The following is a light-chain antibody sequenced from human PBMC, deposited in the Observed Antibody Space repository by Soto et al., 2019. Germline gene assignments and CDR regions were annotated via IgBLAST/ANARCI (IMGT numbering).Light chain of an antibody. V-gene: IGKV3-15*01. J-gene: IGKJ4*01. CDR1: RGIGST. Sequence: EVVMTQSPATLSVSPGERATLSCRASRGIGSTLAWYQQKPGQTPRLLIYDTSTRATGVPARFIGSASGTEFTLTITSLQSEDFAIYYCQHYVTWPLTFGGGTRVANK. CDR3: QHYVTWPLT. CDR2: DTS.